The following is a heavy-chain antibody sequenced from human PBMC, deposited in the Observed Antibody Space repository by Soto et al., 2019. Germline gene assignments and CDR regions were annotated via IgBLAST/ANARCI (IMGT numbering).Heavy chain of an antibody. J-gene: IGHJ3*01. V-gene: IGHV5-51*01. CDR1: GYSFAGYW. CDR3: ARLPGVRGVFDGFNV. Sequence: GESLKISCKGSGYSFAGYWIGWVRQMPGKGLDWMRVIYPGDSDTRYSPSFHGQVTISADKSISTAYLQWSSLKASDTAMYFCARLPGVRGVFDGFNVWGQGTMVTVSS. CDR2: IYPGDSDT. D-gene: IGHD3-10*01.